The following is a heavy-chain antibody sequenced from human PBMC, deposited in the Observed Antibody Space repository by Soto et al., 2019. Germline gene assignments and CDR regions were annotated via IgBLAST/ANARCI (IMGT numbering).Heavy chain of an antibody. CDR3: ARSPSSSPYFDY. CDR1: GYTFSNFW. CDR2: IYPGDQET. V-gene: IGHV5-51*07. D-gene: IGHD6-13*01. Sequence: PGESLKISCQCSGYTFSNFWIGWVHQLPGRGLEWMGIIYPGDQETRYSPSFHGKVTISADKSTNTAYLQWNSLEASDTAFYFCARSPSSSPYFDYWGQGALVTGSS. J-gene: IGHJ4*02.